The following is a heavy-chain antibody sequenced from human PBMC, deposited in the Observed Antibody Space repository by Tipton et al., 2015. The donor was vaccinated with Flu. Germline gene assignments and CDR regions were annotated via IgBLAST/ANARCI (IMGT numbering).Heavy chain of an antibody. D-gene: IGHD4-11*01. CDR3: ARRDYSNYVSEPRSWFDP. V-gene: IGHV6-1*01. Sequence: GLVKPSQTLSLTCVISGDSVSSSRAAWNWIRQSPSRGLEWLGRTYHRSKWYSDYAGFVESRITITPDTSKNQVSLQLKSVTPEDTAVYYCARRDYSNYVSEPRSWFDPWGQGTLVTVSS. J-gene: IGHJ5*02. CDR1: GDSVSSSRAA. CDR2: TYHRSKWYS.